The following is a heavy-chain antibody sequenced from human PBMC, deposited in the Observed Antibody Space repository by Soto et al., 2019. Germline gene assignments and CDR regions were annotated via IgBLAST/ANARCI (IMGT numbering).Heavy chain of an antibody. CDR2: IFYTGST. CDR3: ARPKTIGAAAGKGWFDP. V-gene: IGHV4-34*12. Sequence: NPSETLSLTCAVYGGSFSGYYWAWIRQPPGKGLEWIGSIFYTGSTYYSPSLKGRLTISVDPSKNQFSLKLTSVTAADTAMYYCARPKTIGAAAGKGWFDPWGQGTLVTVSS. J-gene: IGHJ5*02. CDR1: GGSFSGYY. D-gene: IGHD6-13*01.